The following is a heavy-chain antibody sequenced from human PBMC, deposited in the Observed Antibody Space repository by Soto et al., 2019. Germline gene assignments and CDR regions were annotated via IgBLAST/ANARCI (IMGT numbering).Heavy chain of an antibody. Sequence: EALSATCTVSGGSLRSSSYYWGWIRRPPGKGLEWIGSIYYSGSTYYNPSLKSRVTISVDTSKNQFSLKLSSVTAADTAVYYCARTAIVLMVYATGPFDYSGQGTLVTVSA. CDR3: ARTAIVLMVYATGPFDY. D-gene: IGHD2-8*01. J-gene: IGHJ4*02. CDR1: GGSLRSSSYY. V-gene: IGHV4-39*01. CDR2: IYYSGST.